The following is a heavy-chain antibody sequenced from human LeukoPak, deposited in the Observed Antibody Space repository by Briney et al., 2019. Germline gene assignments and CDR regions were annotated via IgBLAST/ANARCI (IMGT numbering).Heavy chain of an antibody. CDR3: ARRGGNFDSSGYYHFDY. CDR1: GYSFTNYW. Sequence: GESLKISCQGSGYSFTNYWIGWVRQMPGKGLEWMGIIFPGDSNTRYSPSFQGQVTISADKSISTAYLQWSSLKASDTAMYYCARRGGNFDSSGYYHFDYWGQGTPVTVSS. CDR2: IFPGDSNT. V-gene: IGHV5-51*01. D-gene: IGHD3-22*01. J-gene: IGHJ4*02.